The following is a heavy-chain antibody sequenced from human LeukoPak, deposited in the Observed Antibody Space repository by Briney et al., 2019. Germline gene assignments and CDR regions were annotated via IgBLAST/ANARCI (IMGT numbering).Heavy chain of an antibody. Sequence: SETLSLTCAVYGGSFSGYYWSWICQPPGKGLEWIGEINHSGSTNYNPSLKSRVTISVDTSKNQFSLKLSSVTAADTAVYYCARGGGYKKYWGQGTLVTVSS. CDR2: INHSGST. D-gene: IGHD5-24*01. J-gene: IGHJ4*02. V-gene: IGHV4-34*01. CDR3: ARGGGYKKY. CDR1: GGSFSGYY.